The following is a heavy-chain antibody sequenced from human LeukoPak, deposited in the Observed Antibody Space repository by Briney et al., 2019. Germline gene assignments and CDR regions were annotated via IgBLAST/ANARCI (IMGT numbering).Heavy chain of an antibody. Sequence: SETLSLTCSVSGGSIRSYFWSWIRQPPGKGLEWIGYIYYTGSTDYNPSLKSRVTLSADTSKNQFSLKLTSVTAADTAVYYCARVGDNGNYYAFDQWGQGTLVTVSS. CDR1: GGSIRSYF. J-gene: IGHJ4*02. CDR2: IYYTGST. D-gene: IGHD1-26*01. CDR3: ARVGDNGNYYAFDQ. V-gene: IGHV4-59*01.